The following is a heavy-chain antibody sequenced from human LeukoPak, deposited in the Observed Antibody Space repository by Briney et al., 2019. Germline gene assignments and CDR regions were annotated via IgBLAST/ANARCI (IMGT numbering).Heavy chain of an antibody. J-gene: IGHJ4*02. V-gene: IGHV1-18*04. CDR3: AYLGYCSGGSCLPTNY. Sequence: ASVKVSCRASGYTFTSYGISWVRQAPGQGLEWMGWISAYNGNTNYAQKLQGRATMTTDTSTSTAYMELRSLRSDDTAVYYCAYLGYCSGGSCLPTNYWGQGTLVTVSS. CDR2: ISAYNGNT. D-gene: IGHD2-15*01. CDR1: GYTFTSYG.